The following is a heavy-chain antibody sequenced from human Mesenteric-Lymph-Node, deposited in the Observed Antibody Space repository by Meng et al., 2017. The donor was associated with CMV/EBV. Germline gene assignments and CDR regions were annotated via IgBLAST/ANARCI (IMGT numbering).Heavy chain of an antibody. V-gene: IGHV3-23*03. D-gene: IGHD2-2*01. CDR3: ASTSTADPFYYYFYYGMDV. CDR2: IHGDGRIA. J-gene: IGHJ6*02. CDR1: GFTFGDYG. Sequence: GESLKISCTGSGFTFGDYGMSWVRQAPGKGLEWVSVIHGDGRIAFYADSVKGRFTISRDSSTNTLNLQMNSLRAEDTAVYYCASTSTADPFYYYFYYGMDVWGQGTTVTVSS.